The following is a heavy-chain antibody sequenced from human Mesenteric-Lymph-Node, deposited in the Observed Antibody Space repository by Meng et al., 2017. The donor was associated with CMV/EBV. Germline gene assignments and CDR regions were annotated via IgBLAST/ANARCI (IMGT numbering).Heavy chain of an antibody. CDR2: IYSDGCI. CDR3: ARSSPETTVTPSYYSYGMDV. Sequence: GESLKISCAASGFTVSSEFMTWVRQAPGKGLEWVSVIYSDGCIYYADSVKGRFTISRDLSKNTFSLQMTSLRADDTAVYYCARSSPETTVTPSYYSYGMDVWGQGTTVTVSS. J-gene: IGHJ6*02. V-gene: IGHV3-53*01. D-gene: IGHD4-17*01. CDR1: GFTVSSEF.